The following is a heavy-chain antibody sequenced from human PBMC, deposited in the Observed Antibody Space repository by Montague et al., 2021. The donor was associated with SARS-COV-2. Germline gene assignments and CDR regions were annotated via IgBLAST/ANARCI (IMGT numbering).Heavy chain of an antibody. V-gene: IGHV4-59*11. Sequence: SETLSLTRTVSGGSMSGHYWAWIRQPPGKGLEWLAYIYYSGGINSNASLKSRVSMSVDTSKNQFSLKLTSVTAADTAVYYCARAVSVRRAVNWFDPWGQGTLVTVSS. J-gene: IGHJ5*02. CDR2: IYYSGGI. CDR1: GGSMSGHY. D-gene: IGHD3-10*01. CDR3: ARAVSVRRAVNWFDP.